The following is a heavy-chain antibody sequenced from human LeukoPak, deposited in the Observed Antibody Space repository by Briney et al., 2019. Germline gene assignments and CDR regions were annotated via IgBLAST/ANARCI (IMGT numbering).Heavy chain of an antibody. V-gene: IGHV3-13*01. CDR2: ITSSGDT. CDR3: VRVKSGGVPGSTYYYYMDV. D-gene: IGHD3-16*01. J-gene: IGHJ6*03. CDR1: GFAFRMYD. Sequence: AGGSLRLSCAASGFAFRMYDIHWVRQPTGKGLEWVSGITSSGDTYYAGSVRGRFNISRENAKNSLFLQLNNLKVGDTSVYYCVRVKSGGVPGSTYYYYMDVWGKGTPVIVSS.